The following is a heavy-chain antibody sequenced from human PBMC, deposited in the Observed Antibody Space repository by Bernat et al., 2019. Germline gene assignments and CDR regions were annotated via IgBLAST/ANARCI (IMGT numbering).Heavy chain of an antibody. CDR1: GFTFSNYG. Sequence: QVQLVESGGGEVQPGGSPRLSCAASGFTFSNYGMHWVRQAPGKGLEWVAFIRYDESDKYYADSVKGRFTISRDNSKNTLYLQMNSLRVEDTAGYYCAKERGYGPFDYWGQGTLVTVSS. D-gene: IGHD4-17*01. V-gene: IGHV3-30*02. J-gene: IGHJ4*02. CDR3: AKERGYGPFDY. CDR2: IRYDESDK.